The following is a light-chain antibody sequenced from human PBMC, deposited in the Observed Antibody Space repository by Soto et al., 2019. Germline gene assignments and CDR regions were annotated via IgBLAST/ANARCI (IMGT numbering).Light chain of an antibody. CDR3: QQFHNYPPIT. V-gene: IGKV1D-13*01. Sequence: IQLTQSPSSLPVSVGDRVTITCRASQGISSALAWYQQKPGKAPKLLIYDASSLESGVPSRFSGSGSGTDFTLTISSPQPEDFATYYCQQFHNYPPITFGQGTRLEIK. J-gene: IGKJ5*01. CDR2: DAS. CDR1: QGISSA.